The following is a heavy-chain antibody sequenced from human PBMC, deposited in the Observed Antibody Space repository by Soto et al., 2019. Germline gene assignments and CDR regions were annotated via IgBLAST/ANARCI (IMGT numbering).Heavy chain of an antibody. Sequence: GGSLRLSCAASGFTFSTYGMHWVRQAPGKGLEWVAVIWFDGTKKYYADSVNGRFTISRDNSKNTLYLQMNSLRAEDTAVYYCASQIFWSGSTAHGMDVWGQGTAVTVSS. D-gene: IGHD3-3*01. CDR1: GFTFSTYG. CDR3: ASQIFWSGSTAHGMDV. CDR2: IWFDGTKK. V-gene: IGHV3-33*01. J-gene: IGHJ6*02.